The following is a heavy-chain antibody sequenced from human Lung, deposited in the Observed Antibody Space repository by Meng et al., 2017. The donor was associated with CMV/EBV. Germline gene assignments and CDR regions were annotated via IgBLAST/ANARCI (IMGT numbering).Heavy chain of an antibody. J-gene: IGHJ4*02. D-gene: IGHD3-3*01. V-gene: IGHV3-30*04. CDR3: ARAFPRSTSFGVVFDY. CDR1: GFTFSKYD. Sequence: SXAGSGFTFSKYDMDWVRQAPGKGLEWVAFISYDGNNQYYADSVKGRFTISRDNSKNTLYLQMNSLRAEDTALYYCARAFPRSTSFGVVFDYGGQGTXVTVAS. CDR2: ISYDGNNQ.